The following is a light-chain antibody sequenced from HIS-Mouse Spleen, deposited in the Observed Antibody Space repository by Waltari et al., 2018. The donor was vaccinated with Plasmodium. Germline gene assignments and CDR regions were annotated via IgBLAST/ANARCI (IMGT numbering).Light chain of an antibody. V-gene: IGLV3-10*01. J-gene: IGLJ3*02. Sequence: YGLAQPPSVSIVPGQTARVPLAGNAIPKAIAYLYTQKARQAPVLVIYEDSKRPAGIPERFSGSSSGTRDTLTISGVQVEDESEQYCHSTDSSGNHRVFGGGTKLTVL. CDR2: EDS. CDR1: AIPKAI. CDR3: HSTDSSGNHRV.